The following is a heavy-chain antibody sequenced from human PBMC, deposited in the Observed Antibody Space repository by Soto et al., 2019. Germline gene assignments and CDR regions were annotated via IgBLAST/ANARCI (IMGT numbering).Heavy chain of an antibody. Sequence: QVQLVQSGAEVKKPGSSVKVSCKASGGTFSSYAISWVRQAPGQGLEWMGGIIPIFGTANYAQKFQGRVTINADESTSTAYMELSSLRSEDTAVYYCGRGDYDFWSGNYYYYGMDVWGQGTTVTVSS. D-gene: IGHD3-3*01. CDR2: IIPIFGTA. V-gene: IGHV1-69*12. J-gene: IGHJ6*02. CDR3: GRGDYDFWSGNYYYYGMDV. CDR1: GGTFSSYA.